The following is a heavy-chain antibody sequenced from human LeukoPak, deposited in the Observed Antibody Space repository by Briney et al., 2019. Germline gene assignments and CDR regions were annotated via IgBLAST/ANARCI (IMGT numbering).Heavy chain of an antibody. CDR2: INHSGST. D-gene: IGHD3-3*01. CDR3: ARQGRGRFLEWLSSGGFDY. CDR1: GGSISSGGYY. V-gene: IGHV4-61*08. Sequence: SETLSLTCTVSGGSISSGGYYWSWIRQPPGKGLEWIGEINHSGSTNYNPSLKSRVTISVDTSKNQFSLKLSSVTAADTAVYYCARQGRGRFLEWLSSGGFDYWGQGTLVTVSS. J-gene: IGHJ4*02.